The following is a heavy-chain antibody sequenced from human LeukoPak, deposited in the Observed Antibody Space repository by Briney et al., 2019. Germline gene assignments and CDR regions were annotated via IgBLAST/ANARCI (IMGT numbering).Heavy chain of an antibody. J-gene: IGHJ4*02. CDR2: TGLNSVNT. D-gene: IGHD5-24*01. Sequence: GGSLRLSCAASGFTFSRHAMSWVRQAPGKGLEWVSTTGLNSVNTLCAESVQGRFSISRDNSKNTPDLHMDNLRVDDTAVYYCAKGDDIGKHPTRAYYFDTWGQGTLVTVSS. V-gene: IGHV3-23*01. CDR3: AKGDDIGKHPTRAYYFDT. CDR1: GFTFSRHA.